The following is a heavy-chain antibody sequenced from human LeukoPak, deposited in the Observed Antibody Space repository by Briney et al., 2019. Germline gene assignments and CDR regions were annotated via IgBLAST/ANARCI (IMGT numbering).Heavy chain of an antibody. CDR2: INSNSLHI. D-gene: IGHD3-10*01. CDR3: VGPDSQFDC. Sequence: GGSLRLSCAASGFTFSDQSMNWVRQAPGKGLEWVSSINSNSLHIFYADSVKGRFTISRDNAKNSLYLQMNNLRAEDTAVYYCVGPDSQFDCWGQGALVTVSS. V-gene: IGHV3-21*01. J-gene: IGHJ4*02. CDR1: GFTFSDQS.